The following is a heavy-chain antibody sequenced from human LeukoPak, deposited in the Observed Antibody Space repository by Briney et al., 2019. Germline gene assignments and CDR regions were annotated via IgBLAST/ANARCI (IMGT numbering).Heavy chain of an antibody. Sequence: QSGGSLRLSCAASGFTFSSYAMHWVRQAPCKGLEWVAVISYDGSNKYYADSVKGRFTISRDNSKNTLYLQMNSLRAEDTAVYYCARVGSGSSYYYYMDVWGKGTTVTVSS. D-gene: IGHD1-26*01. CDR3: ARVGSGSSYYYYMDV. V-gene: IGHV3-30-3*01. J-gene: IGHJ6*03. CDR2: ISYDGSNK. CDR1: GFTFSSYA.